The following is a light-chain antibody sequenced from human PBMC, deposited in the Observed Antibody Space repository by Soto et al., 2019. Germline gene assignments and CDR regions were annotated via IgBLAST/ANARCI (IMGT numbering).Light chain of an antibody. CDR1: QSVSTY. V-gene: IGKV3-11*01. Sequence: EIVLTQSPATLSLSPGERATLSCRASQSVSTYLACYQQKPGQAPRLLIYDASNRATGIPARFSGSGSGTDFTLTISSLEPEDFAVYYCQQRTTGHSLTFGGGTTVEIK. CDR3: QQRTTGHSLT. J-gene: IGKJ4*02. CDR2: DAS.